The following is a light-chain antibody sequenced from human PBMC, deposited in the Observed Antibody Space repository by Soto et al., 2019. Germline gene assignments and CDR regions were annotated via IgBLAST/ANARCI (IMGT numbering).Light chain of an antibody. CDR1: SSDVGTYNY. CDR3: SSYTITDTLV. V-gene: IGLV2-14*01. Sequence: QSALTQPASVSGSPGQSITISCTGTSSDVGTYNYVSWYQQYPGKAPKLMIYEVSNRPSGVSNRFSGSKYGNTASLTISGLQSEDEADYYCSSYTITDTLVFGGGTQLTVL. J-gene: IGLJ3*02. CDR2: EVS.